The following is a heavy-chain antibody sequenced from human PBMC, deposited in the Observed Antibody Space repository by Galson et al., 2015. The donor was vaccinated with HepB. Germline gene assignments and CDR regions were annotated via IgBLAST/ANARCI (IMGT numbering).Heavy chain of an antibody. V-gene: IGHV1-2*06. Sequence: SCKASGYTFTGYYMHWVRQAPGQGLEWMGRINPNSGGTNYAQKFQGRVTMTRDTSISTAYMELRSLRSDDTAVYYCAREAFRSSSQIDYWGQGTLVTVSS. J-gene: IGHJ4*02. D-gene: IGHD6-13*01. CDR2: INPNSGGT. CDR3: AREAFRSSSQIDY. CDR1: GYTFTGYY.